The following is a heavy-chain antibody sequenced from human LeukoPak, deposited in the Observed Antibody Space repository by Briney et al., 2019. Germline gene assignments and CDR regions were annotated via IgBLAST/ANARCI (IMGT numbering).Heavy chain of an antibody. V-gene: IGHV3-49*03. Sequence: GGSLRLSCTASGFTFGDYAMSWFRQAPGKGLEWVGFIRSKAYGGTTEYAASVKGRFTISRDDSKSIAYLQMNSLKTEDTAVYYCGMDYYGSGSYYKPPFDYWGQGTLVTVSS. CDR3: GMDYYGSGSYYKPPFDY. CDR2: IRSKAYGGTT. D-gene: IGHD3-10*01. J-gene: IGHJ4*02. CDR1: GFTFGDYA.